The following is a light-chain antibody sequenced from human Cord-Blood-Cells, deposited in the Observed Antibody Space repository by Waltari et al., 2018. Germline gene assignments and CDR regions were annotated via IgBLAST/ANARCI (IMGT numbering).Light chain of an antibody. J-gene: IGKJ1*01. Sequence: DIVMTQSPLSLPVTPGEPASISCRSSQSLRNSNGYNYLDWYQQKPGQSPQLLIYFGSNLASGVPDRFSGSGSGTDFTLKISSVEAEDVGVYYCMQTLQTPWTFGQGTKVEIK. V-gene: IGKV2-28*01. CDR2: FGS. CDR3: MQTLQTPWT. CDR1: QSLRNSNGYNY.